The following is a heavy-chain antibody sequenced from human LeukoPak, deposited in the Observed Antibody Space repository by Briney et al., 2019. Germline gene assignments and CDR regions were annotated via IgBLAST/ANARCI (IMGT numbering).Heavy chain of an antibody. V-gene: IGHV3-23*01. CDR3: AKGPRGVAVAGRFDY. CDR1: GFTFSSYA. D-gene: IGHD6-19*01. Sequence: GGSLRLSCAASGFTFSSYAMSWVRQAPGKGLEWVSVISGSGGSTYYADSVKGRFTISRDNSKNTLYLQMNSLRAEDTAVYYCAKGPRGVAVAGRFDYWGQGTLVTVSS. CDR2: ISGSGGST. J-gene: IGHJ4*02.